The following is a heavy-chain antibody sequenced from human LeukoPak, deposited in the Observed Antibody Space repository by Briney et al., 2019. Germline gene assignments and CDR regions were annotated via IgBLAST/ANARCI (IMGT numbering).Heavy chain of an antibody. V-gene: IGHV3-23*01. Sequence: GGSLRLSCAASGFTFSSYAMSWVRQAPGKGLEWVSAISGSGGSTYYADSVKGRFTISRDNSKNTLYLQMNSLRAEDTAVYYCAKYRPSPHSITMVRRIYDYWGQGTLVTVSS. CDR3: AKYRPSPHSITMVRRIYDY. D-gene: IGHD3-10*01. J-gene: IGHJ4*02. CDR2: ISGSGGST. CDR1: GFTFSSYA.